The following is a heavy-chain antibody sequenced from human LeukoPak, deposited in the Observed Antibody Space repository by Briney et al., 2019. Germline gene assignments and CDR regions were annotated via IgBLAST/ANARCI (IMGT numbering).Heavy chain of an antibody. CDR1: GGSFSGYY. V-gene: IGHV4-34*01. J-gene: IGHJ4*02. Sequence: SETLSLTCAVYGGSFSGYYWSWIRQPPGKGLEWIGEINHSGSTNYNPSLKSRVTISVDTSKNKFSLKLSSVTAADTAVYYCARVRGISYYDSRYFDYWGQGTLVTVSS. D-gene: IGHD3-22*01. CDR2: INHSGST. CDR3: ARVRGISYYDSRYFDY.